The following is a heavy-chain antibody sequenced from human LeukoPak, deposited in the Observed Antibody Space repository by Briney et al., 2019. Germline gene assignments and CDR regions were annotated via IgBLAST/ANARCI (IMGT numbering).Heavy chain of an antibody. D-gene: IGHD1-26*01. J-gene: IGHJ4*02. CDR1: GFIFSNYA. Sequence: PGGSLRLSCAASGFIFSNYAMNWVRQAPGKGLEWVSSISSSSSYIYYADSVKGRFTISRDNAKNSLYLQMNSLRAEDTAVYYCARHSGSWDWGQGTLVTVSS. V-gene: IGHV3-21*01. CDR3: ARHSGSWD. CDR2: ISSSSSYI.